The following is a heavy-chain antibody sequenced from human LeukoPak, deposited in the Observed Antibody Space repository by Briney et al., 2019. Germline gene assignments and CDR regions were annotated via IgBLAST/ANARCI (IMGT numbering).Heavy chain of an antibody. CDR2: ISGSGGST. J-gene: IGHJ4*02. Sequence: GGSLRLSCAASGFTFSSYAMSWVRQAPGKGLEWVSAISGSGGSTYYADSVKGRFTISRHNSKNTLYLQMNSLRAEDTAVYYCARGRLLMGGYYFDYWGQGTLVTVSS. CDR3: ARGRLLMGGYYFDY. D-gene: IGHD2-21*02. V-gene: IGHV3-23*01. CDR1: GFTFSSYA.